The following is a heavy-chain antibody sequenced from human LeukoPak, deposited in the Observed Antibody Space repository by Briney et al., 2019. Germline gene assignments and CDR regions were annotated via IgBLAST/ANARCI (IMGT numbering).Heavy chain of an antibody. J-gene: IGHJ4*02. CDR1: GYNFASYW. CDR2: IYPRDSDT. D-gene: IGHD3-3*01. CDR3: ARWHPSWDFPY. V-gene: IGHV5-51*01. Sequence: GESLKISCKGSGYNFASYWIGWVRQMPGKDLEWMGIIYPRDSDTRYSPSFQGQVTISADKSISTAYLQWSSLRASDTAMYYCARWHPSWDFPYWGQGTLVTVSS.